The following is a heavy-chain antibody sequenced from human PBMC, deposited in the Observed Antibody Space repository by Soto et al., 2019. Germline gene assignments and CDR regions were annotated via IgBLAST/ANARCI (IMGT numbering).Heavy chain of an antibody. CDR1: GGSISSGDYY. J-gene: IGHJ5*02. CDR3: ARVGGWTTGWFDP. D-gene: IGHD3-3*01. V-gene: IGHV4-30-4*01. Sequence: SETLSLTCSVSGGSISSGDYYCSWIRQPPGKGLEWIGYTHHSGNTHFNSSLKSRLTISLDTSKNQFSLKLSSVTAADTAVYYCARVGGWTTGWFDPWGQGTLVTVS. CDR2: THHSGNT.